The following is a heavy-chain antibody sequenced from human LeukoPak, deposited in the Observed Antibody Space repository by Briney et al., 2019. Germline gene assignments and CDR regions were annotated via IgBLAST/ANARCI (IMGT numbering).Heavy chain of an antibody. J-gene: IGHJ3*02. V-gene: IGHV3-66*01. Sequence: GGSLRLSCEAAGFIFRNYWMGWVRQAPGKGLEWVSVIYSGGSTYYADSVKGRFTISRDNSKNTLYLQMNSLRAEDTAVYYCARGRGHDAFDIWGQGTMVTVSS. CDR1: GFIFRNYW. D-gene: IGHD3-10*01. CDR3: ARGRGHDAFDI. CDR2: IYSGGST.